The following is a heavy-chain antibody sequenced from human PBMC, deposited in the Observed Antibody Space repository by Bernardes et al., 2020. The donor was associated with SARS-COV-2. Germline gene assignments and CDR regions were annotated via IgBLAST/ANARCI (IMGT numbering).Heavy chain of an antibody. CDR1: RSSISGYY. CDR3: ARSSAGWSEIDY. Sequence: SETLSLTCNIYRSSISGYYWSWIRQAPAKGLQWIGYIYYRGRTTYNPSVSSPVTVSLDTSKNQISLTLTSVTTADTAVYYCARSSAGWSEIDYWGRGTLVTVSS. D-gene: IGHD6-19*01. J-gene: IGHJ4*02. V-gene: IGHV4-59*01. CDR2: IYYRGRT.